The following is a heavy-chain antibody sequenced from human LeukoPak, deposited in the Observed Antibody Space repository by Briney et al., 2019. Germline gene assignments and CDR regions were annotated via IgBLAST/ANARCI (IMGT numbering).Heavy chain of an antibody. CDR1: GGAFSSYA. V-gene: IGHV1-69*04. J-gene: IGHJ3*02. CDR3: AREPPSAVGATVPFDI. D-gene: IGHD1-26*01. CDR2: IIPILGIA. Sequence: GASVKVSCKASGGAFSSYAISWVRQAPGQGLEWMGRIIPILGIANYAQKFQGRVAITADKSTSTAYMELSSLRSEDTAVYYCAREPPSAVGATVPFDIWGQGTMVTVSS.